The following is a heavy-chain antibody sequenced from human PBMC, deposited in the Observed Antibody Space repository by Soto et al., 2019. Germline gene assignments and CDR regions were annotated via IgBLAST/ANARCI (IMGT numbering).Heavy chain of an antibody. V-gene: IGHV3-43D*04. CDR1: GFDFEDYA. J-gene: IGHJ4*02. D-gene: IGHD3-22*01. CDR3: AKSLYYYDSSPLDH. CDR2: TNSDGTDS. Sequence: VGSLRLSCAAAGFDFEDYAMHWVRQVPGKGLEWVSLTNSDGTDSYYADSVKGRFTISRDNAKTTLYLQMDRLRPEDTALYFCAKSLYYYDSSPLDHWGQGTLVTVSS.